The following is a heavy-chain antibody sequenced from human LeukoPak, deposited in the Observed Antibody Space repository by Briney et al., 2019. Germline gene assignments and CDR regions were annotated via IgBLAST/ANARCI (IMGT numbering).Heavy chain of an antibody. Sequence: GGSLRLSCAASGFTFSSYAMNWVRQAPGKGLEWVSTISGSGGSTYYADSVKGRFTISRDNSKNTLYLQMNSLRAEDTAVYYCAKDRESSGWYYFDYWGQGTLVTVSS. V-gene: IGHV3-23*01. J-gene: IGHJ4*02. D-gene: IGHD6-19*01. CDR1: GFTFSSYA. CDR2: ISGSGGST. CDR3: AKDRESSGWYYFDY.